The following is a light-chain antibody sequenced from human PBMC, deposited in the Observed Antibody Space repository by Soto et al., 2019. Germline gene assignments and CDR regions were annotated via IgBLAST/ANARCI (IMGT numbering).Light chain of an antibody. V-gene: IGLV2-14*01. CDR3: SSYTSDSTVI. Sequence: QSVLTQPASVSGSPGQSITMSCSGTSSDVGGYNYVSWYQQRPGRAPKLIIYQVSYRPSGVSDRFSGSRSGNTASLTISGLQAEDEGDYYCSSYTSDSTVIFGGGTKLTVL. CDR1: SSDVGGYNY. J-gene: IGLJ2*01. CDR2: QVS.